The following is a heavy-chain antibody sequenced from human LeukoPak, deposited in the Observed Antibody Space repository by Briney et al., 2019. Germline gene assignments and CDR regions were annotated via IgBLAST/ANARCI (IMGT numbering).Heavy chain of an antibody. J-gene: IGHJ4*02. Sequence: SETLSLTCAVYGGSFRGYYWSWIRQPPGKGLEWVWEINHIGSTNYNPSLKSRVTISADTSKNQSSLKLSSVTAADTAVYYCARLWSTYCSGGRCPHQPNYWGQGTLVTVSS. CDR2: INHIGST. CDR1: GGSFRGYY. CDR3: ARLWSTYCSGGRCPHQPNY. D-gene: IGHD2-15*01. V-gene: IGHV4-34*01.